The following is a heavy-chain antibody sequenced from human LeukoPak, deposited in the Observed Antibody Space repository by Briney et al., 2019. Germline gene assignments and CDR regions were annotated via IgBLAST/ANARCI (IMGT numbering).Heavy chain of an antibody. CDR2: IYSGGST. V-gene: IGHV3-66*02. CDR1: GFTVSSNY. CDR3: ARDPADIVVVPAARVDV. D-gene: IGHD2-2*01. J-gene: IGHJ6*04. Sequence: VGSLRLSCAASGFTVSSNYMSWVRQAPGKGLEWFSVIYSGGSTYYADSVKGRFTISRDNSKNTLYLQMNSLRAEDTAVYYCARDPADIVVVPAARVDVWGKGTTVTVSS.